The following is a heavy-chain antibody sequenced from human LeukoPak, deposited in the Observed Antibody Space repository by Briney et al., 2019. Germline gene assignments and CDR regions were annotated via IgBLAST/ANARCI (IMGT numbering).Heavy chain of an antibody. Sequence: TGGSLRLSCAASGFTFSSYGMHWVRQAPGKGLEWVAVISYDGSNKYYADSVKGRFTISRDNSKNTLYLQMNSLRAEDTAVYYCAKDLIGSGWYGMDYWGQGTLVTVSS. CDR1: GFTFSSYG. J-gene: IGHJ4*02. V-gene: IGHV3-30*18. CDR2: ISYDGSNK. D-gene: IGHD6-19*01. CDR3: AKDLIGSGWYGMDY.